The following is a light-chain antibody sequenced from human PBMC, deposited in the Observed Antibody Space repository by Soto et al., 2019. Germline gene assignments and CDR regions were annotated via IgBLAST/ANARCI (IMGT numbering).Light chain of an antibody. Sequence: QSALTQPASVSGSPGQSITISCTGTSSDVGGYNYVSWYQQHPGKAPKLMIYEVSNRPSGVSNRFSGSKSGNTASRTISGLQAEDEADYYCSSYTSRSTLVFGTGTKVTVL. CDR3: SSYTSRSTLV. J-gene: IGLJ1*01. V-gene: IGLV2-14*01. CDR1: SSDVGGYNY. CDR2: EVS.